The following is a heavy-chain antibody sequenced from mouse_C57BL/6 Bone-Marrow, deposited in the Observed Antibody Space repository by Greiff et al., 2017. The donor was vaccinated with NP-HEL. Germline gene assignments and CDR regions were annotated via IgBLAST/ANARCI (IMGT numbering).Heavy chain of an antibody. CDR3: ARDPPNYYGSSYNN. V-gene: IGHV1-81*01. D-gene: IGHD1-1*01. CDR2: IYPRSGNT. Sequence: QVQLQQSGAELARPGASVKLSCKASGYTFTSYGISWVKQRTGQGLEWIGEIYPRSGNTYYNEKFKGKATLTADKSSSTAYMELRSLTSEDSAVYFCARDPPNYYGSSYNNWGQGTTLSVSS. J-gene: IGHJ2*01. CDR1: GYTFTSYG.